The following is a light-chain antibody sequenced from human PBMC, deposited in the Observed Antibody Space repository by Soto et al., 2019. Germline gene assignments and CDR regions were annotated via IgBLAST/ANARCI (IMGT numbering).Light chain of an antibody. CDR1: QSVGSS. CDR3: QQYKNWPPIT. V-gene: IGKV3-15*01. Sequence: EIVMKQSPATVSVSPGERDTLSCRASQSVGSSLAWYQQEPGQAPRLLIYGASTRATGIPARFSGSGSGTEFTLTISSLQSEDFAVYFCQQYKNWPPITFGQGTRLEIK. CDR2: GAS. J-gene: IGKJ5*01.